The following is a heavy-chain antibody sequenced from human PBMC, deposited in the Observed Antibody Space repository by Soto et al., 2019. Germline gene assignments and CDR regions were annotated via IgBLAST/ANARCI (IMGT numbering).Heavy chain of an antibody. CDR1: GGSISSYY. V-gene: IGHV4-59*01. Sequence: SETLSLTCTVSGGSISSYYWSWIRQPPGKGLEWIGYIYYSGSTNYNPSLKSRVTISVDTSKNQFSLKLSSVTAADTAVYYCARSIYYDFWSGYPPLDYYMDVWGKGTTVTVSS. J-gene: IGHJ6*03. CDR3: ARSIYYDFWSGYPPLDYYMDV. D-gene: IGHD3-3*01. CDR2: IYYSGST.